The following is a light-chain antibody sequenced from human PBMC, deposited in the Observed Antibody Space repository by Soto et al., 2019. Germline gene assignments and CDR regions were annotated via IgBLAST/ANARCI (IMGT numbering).Light chain of an antibody. CDR3: ATWDDSLNGYV. CDR2: INN. J-gene: IGLJ1*01. CDR1: SSNIGRNA. V-gene: IGLV1-44*01. Sequence: QSVVTQSPSASGTPGQRVTISCSGSSSNIGRNAVNWYQQRPGTAPKLLIYINNQRPSGVPDRFSGSKSGTSASLAISGLQSEDEADYYCATWDDSLNGYVFGTGTKLTVL.